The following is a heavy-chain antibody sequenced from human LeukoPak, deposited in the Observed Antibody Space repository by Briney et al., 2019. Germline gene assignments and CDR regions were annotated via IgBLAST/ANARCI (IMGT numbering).Heavy chain of an antibody. J-gene: IGHJ3*02. V-gene: IGHV4-39*01. Sequence: SETLSFTCTVSGVSISSSNSYWGWIRQPPGKGLGWIGSIYYSGNTYYYASLKTQISVSIDMSNYLFPLKLTSDTSADSAFDNCAWPYTSDYRGAFDIWGRGKRVTVSS. CDR2: IYYSGNT. CDR3: AWPYTSDYRGAFDI. CDR1: GVSISSSNSY. D-gene: IGHD6-19*01.